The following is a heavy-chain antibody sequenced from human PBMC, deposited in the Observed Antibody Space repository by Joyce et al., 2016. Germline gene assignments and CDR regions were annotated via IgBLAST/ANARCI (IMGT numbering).Heavy chain of an antibody. D-gene: IGHD3-3*01. V-gene: IGHV5-51*01. CDR1: GYSFTSYW. CDR2: IYPGDSDI. Sequence: EVQLVQSGAEVKKPGESLKISCKVSGYSFTSYWIGWVRQMPGSGLEWMGIIYPGDSDIKYSPSFQGQVTISADKSINTAYLQWSNLKASDTAMYYCARPRSDAYDPFDYWGQGTLVTVSS. J-gene: IGHJ4*02. CDR3: ARPRSDAYDPFDY.